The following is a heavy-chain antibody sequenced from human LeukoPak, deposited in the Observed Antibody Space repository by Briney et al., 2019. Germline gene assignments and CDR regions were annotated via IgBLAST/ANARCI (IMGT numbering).Heavy chain of an antibody. CDR3: ARGPAEVAVAAPGAPSGMDV. CDR2: IWYDGSNK. CDR1: GFTFSSYG. D-gene: IGHD6-19*01. V-gene: IGHV3-33*01. Sequence: GGSLRLSCAASGFTFSSYGMHWVRQAPGKGLEWVAVIWYDGSNKYYADSVKGRFTISRDNSKNTLYLQMNSLRAEDTAVYYCARGPAEVAVAAPGAPSGMDVWGQGTTVTVSS. J-gene: IGHJ6*02.